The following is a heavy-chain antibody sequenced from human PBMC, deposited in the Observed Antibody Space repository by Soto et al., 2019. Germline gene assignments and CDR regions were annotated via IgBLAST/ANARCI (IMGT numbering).Heavy chain of an antibody. CDR2: ISAYNGNT. CDR3: ARVALLYCSGGSYYWGYFDY. Sequence: QVQLVQSGAEVKKPGASVKVSCKASGYTFTSYGISWVRQAPGQGLEWMGWISAYNGNTNYAQKLQGRVTMTTDTSTSTAYMELRSLRSDDTAVYYCARVALLYCSGGSYYWGYFDYWGQGTLVTVSS. V-gene: IGHV1-18*01. CDR1: GYTFTSYG. J-gene: IGHJ4*02. D-gene: IGHD2-15*01.